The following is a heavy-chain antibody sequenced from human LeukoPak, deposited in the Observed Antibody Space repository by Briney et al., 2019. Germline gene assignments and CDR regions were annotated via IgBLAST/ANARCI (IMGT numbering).Heavy chain of an antibody. J-gene: IGHJ3*02. CDR1: GFTFSSYS. CDR2: ISSSSSYI. CDR3: ARDNSHSNIYSTRGNAFDI. Sequence: PGGSLRLSCAASGFTFSSYSMNWVRQAPGKGLEWVSSISSSSSYIYYADSVKGRFTISRDNSKNTLYLQMSSLRAEDTAVYYCARDNSHSNIYSTRGNAFDIWGRGTMVSVSS. D-gene: IGHD2-15*01. V-gene: IGHV3-21*01.